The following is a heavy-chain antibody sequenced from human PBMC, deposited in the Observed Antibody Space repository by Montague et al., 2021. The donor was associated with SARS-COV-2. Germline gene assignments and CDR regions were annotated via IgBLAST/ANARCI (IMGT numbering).Heavy chain of an antibody. CDR1: GFTFNNYG. J-gene: IGHJ4*02. CDR2: ISNDGGNK. D-gene: IGHD3-3*01. V-gene: IGHV3-30*18. Sequence: SLRLSCAASGFTFNNYGMHWVRQAPGKELEWVAVISNDGGNKYYADSVKGRFSISRGNSKNTLYLQMNSLGAEDTAVYYCAKDLVGDFWSAFYSGYFDYWGQGTLVTVSS. CDR3: AKDLVGDFWSAFYSGYFDY.